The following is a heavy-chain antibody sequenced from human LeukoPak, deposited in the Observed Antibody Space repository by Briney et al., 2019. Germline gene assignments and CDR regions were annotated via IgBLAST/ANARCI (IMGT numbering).Heavy chain of an antibody. D-gene: IGHD1-26*01. CDR1: GGSISSYY. CDR3: ARVGRGSYLGWVYAFDI. Sequence: SETLSLTCTVSGGSISSYYWSWIRQPPGKGLEWIRYIYYSGSTNYNPSLKSRVTISVDTSKNQFSLKLSSVTAADTAVYYCARVGRGSYLGWVYAFDIWGQGTMVTVSS. J-gene: IGHJ3*02. V-gene: IGHV4-59*01. CDR2: IYYSGST.